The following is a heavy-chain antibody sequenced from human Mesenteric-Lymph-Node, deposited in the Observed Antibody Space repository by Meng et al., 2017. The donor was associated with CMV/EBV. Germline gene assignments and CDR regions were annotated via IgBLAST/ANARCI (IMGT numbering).Heavy chain of an antibody. Sequence: GGSLRLSCEASGFTFEDYAMSWVRQAPGKGLQWVSSINWNGATTNYADSVKGRFTISRDNAKNSLYLQMDSLGAEDTALYYCVRDRFVKMGIKGNWFDPWGQGAQVTVSS. J-gene: IGHJ5*02. CDR1: GFTFEDYA. CDR2: INWNGATT. V-gene: IGHV3-20*04. D-gene: IGHD5-24*01. CDR3: VRDRFVKMGIKGNWFDP.